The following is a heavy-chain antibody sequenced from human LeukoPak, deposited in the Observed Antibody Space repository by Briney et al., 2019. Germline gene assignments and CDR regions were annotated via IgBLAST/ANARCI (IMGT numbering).Heavy chain of an antibody. CDR3: ARIGPGMAAAGTDY. D-gene: IGHD6-13*01. CDR2: IYSGGST. J-gene: IGHJ4*02. Sequence: PGGSLRLSCAASGFTVSSNYMSWVRQAPGKGLEWVSVIYSGGSTYYADSVKGRFTISRDNSKNTLYLQMNSLRAEDTAVYYCARIGPGMAAAGTDYWGQGTLVTVSS. CDR1: GFTVSSNY. V-gene: IGHV3-53*01.